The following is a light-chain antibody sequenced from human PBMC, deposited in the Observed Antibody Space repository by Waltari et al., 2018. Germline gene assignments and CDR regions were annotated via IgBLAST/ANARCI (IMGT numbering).Light chain of an antibody. Sequence: QSVLTQPRSVSVSPGQSVTISCTGPSSDVGGYHYVSWYQQHPGKAPKLMIYDVSKRPSGVPDRFSGSKSGNTASLTISGLQAEDEADYYCCSYAGSYTFVVFGGGTKLTVL. CDR3: CSYAGSYTFVV. J-gene: IGLJ2*01. V-gene: IGLV2-11*01. CDR1: SSDVGGYHY. CDR2: DVS.